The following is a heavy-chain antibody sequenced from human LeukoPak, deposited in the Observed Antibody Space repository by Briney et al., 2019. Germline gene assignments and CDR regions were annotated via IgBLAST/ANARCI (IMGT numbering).Heavy chain of an antibody. CDR2: IYTSGST. Sequence: SETLSLTCTVSGGPISSYYWSWIRQPAGKGLEWIGRIYTSGSTNYNPSLKSRVTMSVDTSKNQFSLKLSSVTAADTAVYYCARASPMAREDAFDIWGQWTMVTVSS. V-gene: IGHV4-4*07. J-gene: IGHJ3*02. CDR1: GGPISSYY. CDR3: ARASPMAREDAFDI. D-gene: IGHD2-8*01.